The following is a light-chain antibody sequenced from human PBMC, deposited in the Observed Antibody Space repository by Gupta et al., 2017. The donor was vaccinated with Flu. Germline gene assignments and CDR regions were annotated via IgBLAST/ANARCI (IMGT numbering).Light chain of an antibody. J-gene: IGLJ3*02. CDR2: DDS. CDR1: NIGSKN. CDR3: QVWDNSSDILV. Sequence: SYVLTQPPSVSVAPGQTARISGGGNNIGSKNVHWYQQRPGPAPVLVVYDDSDRPSGIPERFSGSNSGNTATLTISRVEAGDEADYYCQVWDNSSDILVFGGGTKLTVL. V-gene: IGLV3-21*02.